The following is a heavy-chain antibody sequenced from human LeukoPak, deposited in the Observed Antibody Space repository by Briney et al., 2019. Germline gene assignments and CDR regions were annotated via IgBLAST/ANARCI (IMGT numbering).Heavy chain of an antibody. CDR1: GGSISSYY. Sequence: PSETLSLTCTVSGGSISSYYWSWIRQPAGKGLEWIGRFYTSGSTNYNPSLKSRVTMSVDTSKNQFSLELSSVTAADTAVYYCARLWFARGTNGMDVWGQGTTVTVSS. J-gene: IGHJ6*02. CDR2: FYTSGST. D-gene: IGHD3-10*01. V-gene: IGHV4-4*07. CDR3: ARLWFARGTNGMDV.